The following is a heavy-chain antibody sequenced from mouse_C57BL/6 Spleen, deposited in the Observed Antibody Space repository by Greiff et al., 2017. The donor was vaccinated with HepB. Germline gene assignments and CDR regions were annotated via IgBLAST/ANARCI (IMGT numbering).Heavy chain of an antibody. CDR1: GYTFTSYW. CDR3: ARGTVAAFDY. D-gene: IGHD1-1*01. V-gene: IGHV1-50*01. Sequence: QLQQPGAELVKPGASVKLSCKASGYTFTSYWMQWVKQRPGQGLEWIGEIDPSDSYTNYNQKFKGKATLTVDTSSSTAYMQLSSLTSEDSAVYYCARGTVAAFDYWGQGTTLTVSS. J-gene: IGHJ2*01. CDR2: IDPSDSYT.